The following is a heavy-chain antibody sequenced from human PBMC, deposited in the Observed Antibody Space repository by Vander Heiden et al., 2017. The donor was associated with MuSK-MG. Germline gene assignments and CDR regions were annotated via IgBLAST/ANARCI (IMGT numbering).Heavy chain of an antibody. D-gene: IGHD3-22*01. V-gene: IGHV3-30-3*01. J-gene: IGHJ4*02. CDR3: ARGKYYYDSSGYYDPDY. Sequence: QVQLVESGGDVVQPGRPLRLSCAASGFTFSSYAMHGGRQAPGKGLEWVAVISYDGSNKYYADSVKGRFTISRDNSKNTLYLQMNSLRAEDTAVYYCARGKYYYDSSGYYDPDYWGQGTLVTVSS. CDR1: GFTFSSYA. CDR2: ISYDGSNK.